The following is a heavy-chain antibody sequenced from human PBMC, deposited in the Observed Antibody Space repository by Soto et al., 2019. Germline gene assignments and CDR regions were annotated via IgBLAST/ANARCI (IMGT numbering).Heavy chain of an antibody. CDR3: ARDLIPELPHYYYYMDV. CDR1: GYTFTSYA. V-gene: IGHV1-18*01. J-gene: IGHJ6*03. Sequence: ASVKVSCKASGYTFTSYAMHWVRQAPGQRLEWMGWISAYNGNTNYAQKLQGRVTMTTDTSTSTAYMELRSLRSDDTAVYYRARDLIPELPHYYYYMDVWGKGTTVTVSS. D-gene: IGHD1-7*01. CDR2: ISAYNGNT.